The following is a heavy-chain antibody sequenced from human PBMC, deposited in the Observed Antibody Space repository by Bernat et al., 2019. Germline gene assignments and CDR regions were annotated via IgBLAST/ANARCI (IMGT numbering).Heavy chain of an antibody. J-gene: IGHJ4*02. CDR3: ARNDLRDSSGWYYFDY. CDR1: GFTFSSYE. CDR2: ISSSGSTI. D-gene: IGHD6-19*01. V-gene: IGHV3-48*03. Sequence: EVQLVESGGGLVQPGGSLRLSCAASGFTFSSYEMNWVRQAPGKGLEWVSYISSSGSTIYYADSVKGRFTISRDNAKNSLYLQMNSLRVEDTAVYYCARNDLRDSSGWYYFDYWGQGTLVTVSS.